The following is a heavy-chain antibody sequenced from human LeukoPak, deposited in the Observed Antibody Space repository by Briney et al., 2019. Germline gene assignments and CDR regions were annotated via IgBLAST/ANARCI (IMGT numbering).Heavy chain of an antibody. V-gene: IGHV5-51*01. CDR2: IYPGDSDV. D-gene: IGHD6-19*01. J-gene: IGHJ4*02. CDR3: ARGGYTNGWYYLDY. CDR1: GYTFTSNW. Sequence: GESLKISCKASGYTFTSNWIGWVRQMPGKGLEWGEVIYPGDSDVRYSPSFRGQVTISADKSISTAYLQWTGLETSDTAIFYCARGGYTNGWYYLDYWAQGTLVTVSS.